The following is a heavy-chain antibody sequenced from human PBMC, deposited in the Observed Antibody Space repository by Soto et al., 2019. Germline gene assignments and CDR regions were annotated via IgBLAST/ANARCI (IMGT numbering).Heavy chain of an antibody. V-gene: IGHV4-38-2*02. D-gene: IGHD3-3*01. Sequence: PSETLSLTCAVSGYSINSGYYWGWIRQPPGKGLELIGSVFHSGTTYSNPSLKTRLTISGDTSKNEISLDLNAVTAADTAVYYCVRDFGGLQDFWSRPEQWGQGVPVTVS. CDR3: VRDFGGLQDFWSRPEQ. CDR2: VFHSGTT. J-gene: IGHJ4*02. CDR1: GYSINSGYY.